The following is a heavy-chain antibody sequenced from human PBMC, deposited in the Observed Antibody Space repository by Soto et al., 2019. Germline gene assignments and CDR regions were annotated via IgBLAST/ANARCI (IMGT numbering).Heavy chain of an antibody. Sequence: QVQLVESGGGVVQPGRSLRLSCAASGFTFSRNVMHWVRQAPGKGLEWVAFISYDGTNKHYADSVKGRFTISRDNSKNTLYLQMNSLRAEDTSVYYCASGYCSSTSCFYGMDVWGQGTTVTVSS. CDR1: GFTFSRNV. J-gene: IGHJ6*02. D-gene: IGHD2-2*03. CDR3: ASGYCSSTSCFYGMDV. CDR2: ISYDGTNK. V-gene: IGHV3-30-3*01.